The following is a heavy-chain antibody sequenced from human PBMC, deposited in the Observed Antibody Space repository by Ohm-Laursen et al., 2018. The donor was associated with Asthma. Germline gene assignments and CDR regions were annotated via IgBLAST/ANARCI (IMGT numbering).Heavy chain of an antibody. D-gene: IGHD6-6*01. V-gene: IGHV3-33*08. CDR3: AREGSSSAGTFDP. J-gene: IGHJ5*02. CDR1: GFTFSSYS. Sequence: SLRLSCAASGFTFSSYSMNWVRQAPGKGLEWVAVIWYDGSNKYYADSVKGRFTISRDNSKNTLYLQMNSLRAEDTAVYYCAREGSSSAGTFDPWGQGTLVTVSS. CDR2: IWYDGSNK.